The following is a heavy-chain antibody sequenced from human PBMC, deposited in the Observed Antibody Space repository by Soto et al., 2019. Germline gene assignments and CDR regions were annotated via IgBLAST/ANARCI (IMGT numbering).Heavy chain of an antibody. CDR2: IYHSGST. CDR1: GGSISSGGYS. V-gene: IGHV4-30-2*01. D-gene: IGHD6-13*01. CDR3: ARQAIAAAGRGYYYYYGMDV. J-gene: IGHJ6*02. Sequence: KTSETLSLTCAVSGGSISSGGYSWSWIRQPPGKGLEWIGYIYHSGSTYYNPSLKSRVTISVDRSKNQFSLKLSSVTAADTAVYYCARQAIAAAGRGYYYYYGMDVWGQGTTVTVSS.